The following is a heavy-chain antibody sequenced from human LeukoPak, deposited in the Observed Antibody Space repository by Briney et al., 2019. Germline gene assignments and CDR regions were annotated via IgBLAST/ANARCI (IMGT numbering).Heavy chain of an antibody. D-gene: IGHD3-3*01. CDR2: IYRGETT. V-gene: IGHV4-4*09. J-gene: IGHJ4*02. Sequence: SETLSLTCSVSGGSINNYWWSWIRQPPGKGLEWIGYIYRGETTNYNPSLKSRVTISVDTSKNQFSLRLSSVTAADTAVYYCARSFWSGYYVWGQGTLVTVSS. CDR3: ARSFWSGYYV. CDR1: GGSINNYW.